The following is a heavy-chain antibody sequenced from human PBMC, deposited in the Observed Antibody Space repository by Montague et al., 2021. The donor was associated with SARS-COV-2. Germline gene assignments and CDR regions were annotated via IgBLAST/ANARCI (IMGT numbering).Heavy chain of an antibody. CDR1: GGSVSSGSYY. CDR3: ARERSADYYDGSGYHSYKYGMDV. CDR2: IYTSGSS. V-gene: IGHV4-61*02. J-gene: IGHJ6*02. Sequence: TLSLTCTVSGGSVSSGSYYWSWIRQPAGKGLEWIGRIYTSGSSNYNPSLKSRVTISVDTSKNQFSLKVSSATAADTAVYYCARERSADYYDGSGYHSYKYGMDVWGQGTTVTVSS. D-gene: IGHD3-22*01.